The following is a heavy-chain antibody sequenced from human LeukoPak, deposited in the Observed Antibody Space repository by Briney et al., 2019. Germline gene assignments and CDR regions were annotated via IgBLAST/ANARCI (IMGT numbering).Heavy chain of an antibody. CDR3: ARSTRRDSEIALAEYSQH. V-gene: IGHV3-7*03. Sequence: GGSLRLSCAASGFTFSSSCMTWVRQAPGKGLEWVANIKRDGKDKYYRDSVKGRFTISRDNAKNSVYLQMNSLRAEDTAVYYCARSTRRDSEIALAEYSQHWGQGTLVTVSS. CDR2: IKRDGKDK. J-gene: IGHJ1*01. CDR1: GFTFSSSC. D-gene: IGHD1-26*01.